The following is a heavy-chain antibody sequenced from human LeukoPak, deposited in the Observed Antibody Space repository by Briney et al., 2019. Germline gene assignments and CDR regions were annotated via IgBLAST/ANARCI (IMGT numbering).Heavy chain of an antibody. J-gene: IGHJ3*02. CDR3: ARDSITVSVGAFDI. D-gene: IGHD2-2*01. V-gene: IGHV3-64*01. CDR1: GFTFSHYA. Sequence: GGSLRLSCAASGFTFSHYAMHWVRQARGKGLEYVSAISSNGGSTYYANSVKGRFTISRDNSKNTVYLQMGSLRAEDMGVYYCARDSITVSVGAFDIWGQGTMVIVSS. CDR2: ISSNGGST.